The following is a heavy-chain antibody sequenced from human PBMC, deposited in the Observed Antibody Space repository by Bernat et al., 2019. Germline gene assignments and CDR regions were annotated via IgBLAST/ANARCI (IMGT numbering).Heavy chain of an antibody. CDR2: FDPEDGET. J-gene: IGHJ3*02. D-gene: IGHD6-19*01. CDR1: GYTLTELS. Sequence: QVQLVQSGAEVKKPGASVKVSCKVSGYTLTELSMHWVRQAPGKGLEWMGGFDPEDGETIYAQKFPGRVTMTEDTSTDTAYMELSSLRSEDTAVYYCARKGRSRARSKLAQWLVPGVRSGDDAFDIWGQGTMVTVSS. V-gene: IGHV1-24*01. CDR3: ARKGRSRARSKLAQWLVPGVRSGDDAFDI.